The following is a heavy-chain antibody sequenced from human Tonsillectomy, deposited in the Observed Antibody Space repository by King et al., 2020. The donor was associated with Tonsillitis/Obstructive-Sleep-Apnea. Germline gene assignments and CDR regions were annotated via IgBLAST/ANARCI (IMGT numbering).Heavy chain of an antibody. D-gene: IGHD6-19*01. CDR1: GFTFSSYS. J-gene: IGHJ4*02. V-gene: IGHV3-48*02. CDR2: ISSSSSTI. Sequence: VQLVESGGGLVQPGGSLRLSCAASGFTFSSYSMNWVRQAPGKGLEWVSYISSSSSTIYYADSVKGRFTISRDNAKNSLYLQMNSLRDEDTAVYYCARAPRQAVAGPGDDYWGQGTLVTVSS. CDR3: ARAPRQAVAGPGDDY.